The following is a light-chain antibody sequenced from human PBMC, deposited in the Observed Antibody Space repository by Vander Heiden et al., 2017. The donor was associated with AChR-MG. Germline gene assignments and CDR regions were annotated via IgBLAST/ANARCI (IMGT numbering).Light chain of an antibody. CDR3: QEEDSYSWT. Sequence: DIRITQSPSTLSASVGDTVSVTCRASQSVAHWLAWYQQKGGAAPKLLIYRASYLQSGVPSRFSGSGFGTEFTLTISSLQPDDFATYYCQEEDSYSWTFGQGTKVDLK. V-gene: IGKV1-5*03. CDR2: RAS. CDR1: QSVAHW. J-gene: IGKJ1*01.